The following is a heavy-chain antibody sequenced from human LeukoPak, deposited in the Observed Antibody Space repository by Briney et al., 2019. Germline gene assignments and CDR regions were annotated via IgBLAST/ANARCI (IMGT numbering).Heavy chain of an antibody. Sequence: GGSLRLSCAASGFTFSSYAMSWVRQAPGKGLEWVSAISGSGGSTYYADSVKGRFTISRDNSKNTLYLQMNSLRAEDTAVYYCAKDCSGGSCPKPLDYWGQGTLVTVSS. CDR3: AKDCSGGSCPKPLDY. V-gene: IGHV3-23*01. D-gene: IGHD2-15*01. CDR1: GFTFSSYA. CDR2: ISGSGGST. J-gene: IGHJ4*02.